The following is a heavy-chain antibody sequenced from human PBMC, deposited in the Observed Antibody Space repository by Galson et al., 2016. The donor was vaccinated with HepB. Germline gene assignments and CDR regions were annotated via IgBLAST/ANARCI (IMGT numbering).Heavy chain of an antibody. J-gene: IGHJ6*02. CDR1: GFTFSNAW. CDR2: IKSKTDGGTT. V-gene: IGHV3-15*07. Sequence: SLRLSCAASGFTFSNAWMNWVRQAPGKGLEWVGRIKSKTDGGTTDYAAPVKGRFTISRDDSKDTLYLQMNSLRVEDTAVYYCARALDSGIPYYYAMDVWGQGTTVTVSS. D-gene: IGHD6-13*01. CDR3: ARALDSGIPYYYAMDV.